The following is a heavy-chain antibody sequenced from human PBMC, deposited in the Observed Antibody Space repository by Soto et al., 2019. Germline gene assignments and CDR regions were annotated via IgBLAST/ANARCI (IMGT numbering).Heavy chain of an antibody. Sequence: GALRLSCAASGFTFSSYAMSWVRQAPGKGLEWVSAISGSGGSTYYADSVKGRFTISRDNSKNTLYLQMNSLRAEDTAVYYCAKDSQPVQLWSSPLYWGQGTLVTVSS. D-gene: IGHD5-18*01. CDR1: GFTFSSYA. CDR3: AKDSQPVQLWSSPLY. J-gene: IGHJ4*02. CDR2: ISGSGGST. V-gene: IGHV3-23*01.